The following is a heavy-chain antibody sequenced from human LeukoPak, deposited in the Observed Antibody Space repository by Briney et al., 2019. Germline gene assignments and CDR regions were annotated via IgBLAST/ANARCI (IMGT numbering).Heavy chain of an antibody. CDR2: ISWNSGSI. CDR3: TRDHSSSLDY. CDR1: GFTFDDYA. V-gene: IGHV3-9*01. Sequence: GRSLRLSCAASGFTFDDYAMHWVRQAPGKGLEWVSGISWNSGSIGYADSVKGRFTISRDNAKNSLYLQMNSLRAEDTAVYYCTRDHSSSLDYWGQGTLVTVSS. J-gene: IGHJ4*02. D-gene: IGHD6-13*01.